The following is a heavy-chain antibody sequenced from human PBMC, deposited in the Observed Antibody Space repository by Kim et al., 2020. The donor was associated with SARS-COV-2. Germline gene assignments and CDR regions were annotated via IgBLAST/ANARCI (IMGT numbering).Heavy chain of an antibody. CDR1: GGTFSSYA. V-gene: IGHV1-69*13. J-gene: IGHJ4*02. CDR2: IIPIFGTA. CDR3: ARAAYCGGDCYIYYFDY. D-gene: IGHD2-21*02. Sequence: SVKVSCKASGGTFSSYAISWVRQAPGQGLEWMGGIIPIFGTANYAQKFQGRVTITADESTSTAYMELSSLRSEDTAVYYCARAAYCGGDCYIYYFDYWGQGTLVTVSS.